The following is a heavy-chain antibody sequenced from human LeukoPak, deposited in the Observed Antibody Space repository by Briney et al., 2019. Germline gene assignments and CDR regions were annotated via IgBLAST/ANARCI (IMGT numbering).Heavy chain of an antibody. CDR1: GFTVSSNY. CDR2: LYSGGST. D-gene: IGHD3-22*01. V-gene: IGHV3-53*01. CDR3: ASYDSSGDCVDY. Sequence: PGGSLRLSCAASGFTVSSNYMSWVRQAPGKGLEWVSVLYSGGSTYYADSVKGRFTISRDNSKNTLYLQMNSLRAEDTAVYYCASYDSSGDCVDYWGQGTLVTVSS. J-gene: IGHJ4*02.